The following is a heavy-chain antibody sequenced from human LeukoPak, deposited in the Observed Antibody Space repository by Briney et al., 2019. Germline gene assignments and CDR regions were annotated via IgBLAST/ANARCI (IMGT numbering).Heavy chain of an antibody. J-gene: IGHJ4*02. CDR3: ARGRVAGSYFDY. V-gene: IGHV3-30*04. D-gene: IGHD6-19*01. CDR2: ISYDGSNK. Sequence: PGGSLRLSCVASRFTFSSYAMHWVRQAPGKGLEWVAVISYDGSNKYYADSVKGRFTISRDNSKNTLYLQMNSLRAEDTAVYYCARGRVAGSYFDYWGQGTLVTVSS. CDR1: RFTFSSYA.